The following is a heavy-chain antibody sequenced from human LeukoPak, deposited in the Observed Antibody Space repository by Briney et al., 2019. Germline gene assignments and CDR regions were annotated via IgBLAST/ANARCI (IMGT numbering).Heavy chain of an antibody. CDR1: GYSFTSYW. V-gene: IGHV5-51*01. Sequence: GESLKISCKGSGYSFTSYWIGWVRQMPGKGLEWMGIIYPGDSDTRCSPSFQGQVTISADKSISTAYLQWSSLKASDTAMYYCARQYYDFWSGSTPGAFDIWGQGTMVTVSS. J-gene: IGHJ3*02. D-gene: IGHD3-3*01. CDR2: IYPGDSDT. CDR3: ARQYYDFWSGSTPGAFDI.